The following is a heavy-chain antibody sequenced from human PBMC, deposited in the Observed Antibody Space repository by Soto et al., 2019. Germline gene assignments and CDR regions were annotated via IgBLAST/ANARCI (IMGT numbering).Heavy chain of an antibody. D-gene: IGHD5-18*01. V-gene: IGHV4-59*01. CDR3: ARDHPHSYGIYYFDY. Sequence: SETLSLTCTLSGGSITNYYWSWIRQPPGKGLEWIGYIYSSGSTNYNPSLKSRVTISADTSKNQVSLKLTSVTAADTAVYYCARDHPHSYGIYYFDYWGQGTLVTVS. J-gene: IGHJ4*02. CDR2: IYSSGST. CDR1: GGSITNYY.